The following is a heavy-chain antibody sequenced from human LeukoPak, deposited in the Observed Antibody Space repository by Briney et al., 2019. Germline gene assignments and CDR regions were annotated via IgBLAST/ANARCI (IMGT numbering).Heavy chain of an antibody. J-gene: IGHJ4*02. CDR3: ATDSPETAAFDY. D-gene: IGHD1-1*01. Sequence: GGSLRLSCAASGFTFSSYGMHRVRQAPGKGLEWVAVLWYDGSNKYYADSVKGRFTISRDNSKNTLYLQMDSLRAEDTAVYYCATDSPETAAFDYWGQGTLVTVSS. CDR2: LWYDGSNK. V-gene: IGHV3-33*01. CDR1: GFTFSSYG.